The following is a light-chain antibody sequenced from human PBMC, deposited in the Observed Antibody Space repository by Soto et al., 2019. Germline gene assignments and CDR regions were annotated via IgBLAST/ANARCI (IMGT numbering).Light chain of an antibody. Sequence: DIQMTQSPSSLSASVGDRVTITCRASQNIINYLNWYQQRPGRAPKLLIYAASSLQSGVPSRFSGSGSGTDFTLSISSLQPEDFATYYCQQTYNFPHTFGQGTKLEIK. CDR3: QQTYNFPHT. CDR1: QNIINY. V-gene: IGKV1-39*01. J-gene: IGKJ2*01. CDR2: AAS.